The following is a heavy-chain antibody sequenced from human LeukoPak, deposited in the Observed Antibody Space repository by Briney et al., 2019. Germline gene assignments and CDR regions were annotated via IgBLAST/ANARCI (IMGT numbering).Heavy chain of an antibody. CDR3: AKDLWFGEFDY. CDR2: IKSDTSYV. CDR1: GFTFSTYT. Sequence: GGSLRLSCAASGFTFSTYTVNWVRQAPGKGLEWVSSIKSDTSYVYYADSVKGRFTISRDNAKNSLYLQMNSLRAEDTAVYYCAKDLWFGEFDYWGQGTLVTVSS. J-gene: IGHJ4*02. D-gene: IGHD3-10*01. V-gene: IGHV3-21*04.